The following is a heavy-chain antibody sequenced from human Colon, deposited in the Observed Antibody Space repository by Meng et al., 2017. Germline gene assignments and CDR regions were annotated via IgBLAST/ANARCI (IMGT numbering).Heavy chain of an antibody. Sequence: GSLRLSCAVYDGSLSGYYWSWIRQPPGKGREWIGEINDRGNTNYNSSLKSRVIISRDTSKNQFSLKLTSLTAADTAVYYCARGSYYVWGNFRQNDAFDIWGQGTMVTVSS. CDR3: ARGSYYVWGNFRQNDAFDI. CDR1: DGSLSGYY. D-gene: IGHD3-16*02. J-gene: IGHJ3*02. V-gene: IGHV4-34*01. CDR2: INDRGNT.